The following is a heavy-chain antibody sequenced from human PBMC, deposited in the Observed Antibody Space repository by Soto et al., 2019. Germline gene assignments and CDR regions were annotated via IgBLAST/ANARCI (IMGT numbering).Heavy chain of an antibody. J-gene: IGHJ6*02. CDR2: IIDSGAST. Sequence: GGSLRLSCAASGFTFSSCAMGWVRQAPGKGLEWVSDIIDSGASTYYADSVKGRFTISRDNSKSTLYLQMNSLRAEDTALYYCAKGRSYYYHYVVDVWGQGTTVIVSS. CDR1: GFTFSSCA. CDR3: AKGRSYYYHYVVDV. V-gene: IGHV3-23*01.